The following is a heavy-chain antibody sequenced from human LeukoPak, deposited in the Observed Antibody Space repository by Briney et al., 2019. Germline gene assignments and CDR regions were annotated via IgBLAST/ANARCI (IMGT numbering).Heavy chain of an antibody. J-gene: IGHJ5*02. CDR2: ISWNSGSI. CDR1: GFTFDDYA. V-gene: IGHV3-9*01. D-gene: IGHD3-22*01. CDR3: AKDNYYDSSGYSNWFDP. Sequence: GGSLRLSCAASGFTFDDYAMHWVRQAPGKGLEWVSGISWNSGSIGYADSVKGRFTISRDNAKNSLYLQMSSLRAEDTALYYCAKDNYYDSSGYSNWFDPWGQGTLVTVSS.